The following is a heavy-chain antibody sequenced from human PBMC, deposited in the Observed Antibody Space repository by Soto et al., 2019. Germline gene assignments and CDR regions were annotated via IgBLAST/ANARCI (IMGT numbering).Heavy chain of an antibody. V-gene: IGHV3-23*01. CDR1: GVTFSSHV. J-gene: IGHJ5*02. Sequence: GGSLRLSCASSGVTFSSHVRRWGRHAPGEGLEWGSGVSSDGGSTYYADSVKGRVTISRDNSKNTLYLQMNSLRAEDTAVYYCAKHFSSTYDNWFDPWGQGTLVTVSS. CDR2: VSSDGGST. D-gene: IGHD3-3*01. CDR3: AKHFSSTYDNWFDP.